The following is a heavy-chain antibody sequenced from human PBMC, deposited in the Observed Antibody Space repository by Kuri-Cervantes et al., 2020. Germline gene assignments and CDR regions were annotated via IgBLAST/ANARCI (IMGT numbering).Heavy chain of an antibody. V-gene: IGHV5-51*01. CDR2: IYPGDSDT. CDR1: GYSFTSYW. J-gene: IGHJ4*02. Sequence: GESLKISCKGSGYSFTSYWIGWVRQMPGKGLEWMEIIYPGDSDTRYSPSFQGQVTISADKSISTAYLQWSSLKASDTAMYYCARLESEVPAAIRGACDYWGQGTLVTVSS. D-gene: IGHD2-2*02. CDR3: ARLESEVPAAIRGACDY.